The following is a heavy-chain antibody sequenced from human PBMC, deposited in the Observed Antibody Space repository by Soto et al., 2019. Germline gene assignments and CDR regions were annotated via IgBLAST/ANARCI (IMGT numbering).Heavy chain of an antibody. CDR3: AKGLYYYNSRGQRLFNY. CDR2: VSVSGGTT. J-gene: IGHJ4*02. Sequence: GGSLRLSCAASGFMFNNYAMSWVRQAPGKGLEWVSTVSVSGGTTYYADSLKGRFTISRDNSKKTVYLQMNSLRADDTAIYYCAKGLYYYNSRGQRLFNYWGQAILVTVSS. V-gene: IGHV3-23*01. CDR1: GFMFNNYA. D-gene: IGHD3-22*01.